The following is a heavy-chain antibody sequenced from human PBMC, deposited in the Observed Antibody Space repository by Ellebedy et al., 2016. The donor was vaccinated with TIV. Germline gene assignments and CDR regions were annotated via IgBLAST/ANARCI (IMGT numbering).Heavy chain of an antibody. CDR3: AREKWLIQDTIRWNY. Sequence: AASVKVSCKASGFPLSNYAMNWVRQAPGQGLEWMGWINTNTGSPTYAPGFTGLFVFSLAPSVSTAYLQISSLKAEDTAVYYCAREKWLIQDTIRWNYWGQGTLVTVSS. V-gene: IGHV7-4-1*02. CDR2: INTNTGSP. J-gene: IGHJ4*02. D-gene: IGHD6-19*01. CDR1: GFPLSNYA.